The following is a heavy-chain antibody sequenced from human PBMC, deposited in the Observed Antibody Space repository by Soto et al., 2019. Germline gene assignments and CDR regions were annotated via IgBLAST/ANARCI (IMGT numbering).Heavy chain of an antibody. J-gene: IGHJ4*02. CDR1: GFTFDDYA. D-gene: IGHD1-7*01. CDR3: AKLSSAFITGTTSYFDY. Sequence: EVQLVESGGGLVQPGRSLRLSCAASGFTFDDYAMHWVRQAPGKGLEWVSGISWNSGSIGYADSVKGRFTISRDNAKNSLYLQMNSLRAEDTALYYCAKLSSAFITGTTSYFDYWGQGTLVTVSS. CDR2: ISWNSGSI. V-gene: IGHV3-9*01.